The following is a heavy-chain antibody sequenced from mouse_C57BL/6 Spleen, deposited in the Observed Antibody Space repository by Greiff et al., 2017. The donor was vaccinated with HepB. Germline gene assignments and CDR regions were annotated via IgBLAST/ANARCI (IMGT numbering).Heavy chain of an antibody. J-gene: IGHJ1*03. D-gene: IGHD1-1*01. CDR3: ARSRAYYYGSVWYFDV. V-gene: IGHV1-9*01. CDR1: GYTFTGYW. Sequence: VHLVESGAELMKPGASVKLSCKATGYTFTGYWIEWVKQRPGHGLEWIGEILPGSGSTNYNEKFKGKATFTADTSSNTAYMQLSSLTTEDSAIYYCARSRAYYYGSVWYFDVWGTGTTVTVSS. CDR2: ILPGSGST.